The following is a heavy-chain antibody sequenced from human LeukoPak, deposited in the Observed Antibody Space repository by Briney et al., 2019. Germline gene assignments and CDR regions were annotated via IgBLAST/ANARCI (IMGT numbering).Heavy chain of an antibody. V-gene: IGHV1-8*01. D-gene: IGHD2-15*01. CDR3: ARFPRYCGGGSCYYFDY. Sequence: GASVKVSCKASGYTFTSYDINWVRQATGQGLEWMGWMNPNSGNTGYAQKFQGRVTMTRNTSISTAYMELSSLRSEDTAVYYCARFPRYCGGGSCYYFDYWGQGTLVTVSS. J-gene: IGHJ4*02. CDR1: GYTFTSYD. CDR2: MNPNSGNT.